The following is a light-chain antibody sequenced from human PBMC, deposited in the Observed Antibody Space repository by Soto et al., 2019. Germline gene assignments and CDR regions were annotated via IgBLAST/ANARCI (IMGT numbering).Light chain of an antibody. Sequence: EIVLTQSPGTLSLSPGERAVLSCRASQSVNNNYLAWYQRKPGRAPRLLIYGASSRATGIRDRFIGSGSGTDFTLTITRLEPEDFAVYFCLQYGSSPPTFGQGTKVEFK. CDR1: QSVNNNY. CDR3: LQYGSSPPT. V-gene: IGKV3-20*01. J-gene: IGKJ1*01. CDR2: GAS.